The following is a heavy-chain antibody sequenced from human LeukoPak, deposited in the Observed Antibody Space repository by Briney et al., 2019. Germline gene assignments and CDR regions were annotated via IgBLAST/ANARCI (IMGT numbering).Heavy chain of an antibody. D-gene: IGHD2-2*01. CDR2: ISAYNGNT. J-gene: IGHJ3*02. V-gene: IGHV1-18*01. CDR3: ASRTPPRGRVVVPAAYVPNDAFDI. CDR1: GYTFTSYG. Sequence: GASVKVSCKASGYTFTSYGISWVRQAPGQGLEWMGWISAYNGNTNYAQKLQGRVTMTTDTSTSTAYMELRSLRSDDTAVYYCASRTPPRGRVVVPAAYVPNDAFDIWGQGTMVTVSS.